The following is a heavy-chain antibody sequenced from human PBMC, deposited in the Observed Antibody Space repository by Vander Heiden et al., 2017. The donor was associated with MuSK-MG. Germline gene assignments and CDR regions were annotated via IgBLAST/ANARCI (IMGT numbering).Heavy chain of an antibody. D-gene: IGHD5-12*01. Sequence: EVQLVESGGGLVQPGGSLRLACAASGFTFSRHWMSWVRQAPGKGLEWVANIKQDGSEKYYVDSVKGRFTISRDNAKNSLYLQMNSLRAEDTAVYYCARDGGWLQFVGYDYWGQGTLVTVSS. CDR3: ARDGGWLQFVGYDY. CDR1: GFTFSRHW. CDR2: IKQDGSEK. J-gene: IGHJ4*02. V-gene: IGHV3-7*01.